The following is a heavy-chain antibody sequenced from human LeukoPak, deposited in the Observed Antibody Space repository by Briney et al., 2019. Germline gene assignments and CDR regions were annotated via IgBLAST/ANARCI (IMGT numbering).Heavy chain of an antibody. V-gene: IGHV4-34*01. Sequence: PSETLSLTCAVYGGSFSGYYWSWIRQSPGKGLEWIGEINHSGSTNYNPSLKSRVTISVDTSKNQFSLKLSSVTAADTAVYYCARRNYDFWSGYYFGYWGQGTLVTVSS. D-gene: IGHD3-3*01. CDR1: GGSFSGYY. CDR3: ARRNYDFWSGYYFGY. CDR2: INHSGST. J-gene: IGHJ4*02.